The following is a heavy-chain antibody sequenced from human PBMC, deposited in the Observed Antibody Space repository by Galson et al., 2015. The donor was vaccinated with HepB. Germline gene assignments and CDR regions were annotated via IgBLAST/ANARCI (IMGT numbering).Heavy chain of an antibody. Sequence: SLRLSCAASGFTFSSYAMSWVRQAPGKGLEWVSAISGSGGSTYYADSVKGRFTISRDNSKNTLYLQMNSLRAEDTAVYYCAKDLSRGSGSSLTPFDYWGQGTLVTVSS. CDR2: ISGSGGST. J-gene: IGHJ4*02. CDR1: GFTFSSYA. V-gene: IGHV3-23*01. CDR3: AKDLSRGSGSSLTPFDY. D-gene: IGHD3-10*01.